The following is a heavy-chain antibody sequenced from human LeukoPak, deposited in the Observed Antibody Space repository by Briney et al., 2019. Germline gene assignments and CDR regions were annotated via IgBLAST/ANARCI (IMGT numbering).Heavy chain of an antibody. Sequence: SETLSLTCTVSGGSISSYYWSWIRQPPGKGLEWIGYIYYSGSTNYNPSLRSRVTISVDTSKNQFSLKMNFVTAADTAVYYCARVSGGYDDYWGQGALVTVSS. D-gene: IGHD5-12*01. CDR2: IYYSGST. V-gene: IGHV4-59*01. J-gene: IGHJ4*02. CDR3: ARVSGGYDDY. CDR1: GGSISSYY.